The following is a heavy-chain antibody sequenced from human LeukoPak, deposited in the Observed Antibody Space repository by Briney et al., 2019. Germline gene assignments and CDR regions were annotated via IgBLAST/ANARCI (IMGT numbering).Heavy chain of an antibody. V-gene: IGHV1-18*01. CDR1: GYTFTSYG. J-gene: IGHJ5*02. CDR2: ISAYNGNT. CDR3: ARGGYIRGYDP. Sequence: ASVNVSLTASGYTFTSYGISWVRQAPGQGRGWMGWISAYNGNTNYAQKLQGRVTMTTDTSTSTAYMELRSLRSDDTAVYYCARGGYIRGYDPWGQGTLVTVSS. D-gene: IGHD5-24*01.